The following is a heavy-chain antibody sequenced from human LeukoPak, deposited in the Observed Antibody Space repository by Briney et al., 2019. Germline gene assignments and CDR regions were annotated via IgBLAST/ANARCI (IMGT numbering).Heavy chain of an antibody. D-gene: IGHD1-26*01. CDR2: ISGDGGST. Sequence: GGSLRLSFAASGFTFHDYAMHWVRQAPGRGLEWVSLISGDGGSTYYADSVKGRFTISRDNSKNSLYLQTNSLRTEDTALYYCAKDNPLPGVDLDYWGQGTLVTVSS. CDR3: AKDNPLPGVDLDY. J-gene: IGHJ4*02. CDR1: GFTFHDYA. V-gene: IGHV3-43*02.